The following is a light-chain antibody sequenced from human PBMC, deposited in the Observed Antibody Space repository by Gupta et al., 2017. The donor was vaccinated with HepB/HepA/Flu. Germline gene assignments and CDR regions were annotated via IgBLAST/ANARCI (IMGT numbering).Light chain of an antibody. CDR2: KVS. J-gene: IGKJ4*01. CDR3: MQGSSWPLT. Sequence: DVVLTQSPLSLPVTLGQPASISCRSSESLLYSDGNTYLSWFQQRPGQPPRRLIQKVSNRDSGVPDRFSGTGSGTVFTLTISRVEAKDVAVYYCMQGSSWPLTFGGGTKVEI. V-gene: IGKV2-30*01. CDR1: ESLLYSDGNTY.